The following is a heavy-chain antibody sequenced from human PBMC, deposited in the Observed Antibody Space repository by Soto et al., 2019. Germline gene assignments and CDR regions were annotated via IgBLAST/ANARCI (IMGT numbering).Heavy chain of an antibody. CDR2: INPYNGNT. Sequence: ASVKVSCKASGLNFPSYASDWVRQAPGQGLEWMGWINPYNGNTKYAQKFQGRVTLTTDTSTSTAYMELRSLRSDDTAVYYCARGGDCSSTSCYTPNYYYGMDVWGQGTTVTVSS. J-gene: IGHJ6*02. CDR3: ARGGDCSSTSCYTPNYYYGMDV. CDR1: GLNFPSYA. V-gene: IGHV1-18*01. D-gene: IGHD2-2*02.